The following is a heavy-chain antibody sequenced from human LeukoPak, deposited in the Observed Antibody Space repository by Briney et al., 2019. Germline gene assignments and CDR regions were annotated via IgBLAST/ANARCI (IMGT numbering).Heavy chain of an antibody. CDR3: ARTPLDDYGDHFDY. CDR2: ISSSSSYI. CDR1: GFTFSSYN. V-gene: IGHV3-21*01. D-gene: IGHD4-17*01. Sequence: QPGGSLRLSCAASGFTFSSYNMNWVRQAPGKGLEWVSSISSSSSYIYYADSVKGRFTISRDNAKNSLYLQMNSLRAEDTAVYYCARTPLDDYGDHFDYWGQGTLVTVSS. J-gene: IGHJ4*02.